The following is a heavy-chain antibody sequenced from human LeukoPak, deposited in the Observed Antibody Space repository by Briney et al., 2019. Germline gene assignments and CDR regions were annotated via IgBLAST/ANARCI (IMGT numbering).Heavy chain of an antibody. CDR2: INHSGST. J-gene: IGHJ3*02. CDR3: AREEVLRYFDWLTTFDI. D-gene: IGHD3-9*01. Sequence: SETLSLTCAVYGGSFSGYYWSWIRQPPGKGLEWIGEINHSGSTNYNPSLKSRVTISVDTSKNQFSLKLSSVTAADTAVYYCAREEVLRYFDWLTTFDIWDQGTMVTVSS. V-gene: IGHV4-34*01. CDR1: GGSFSGYY.